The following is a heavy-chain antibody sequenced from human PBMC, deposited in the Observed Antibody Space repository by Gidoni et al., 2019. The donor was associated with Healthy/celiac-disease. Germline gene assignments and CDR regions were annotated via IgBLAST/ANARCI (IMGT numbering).Heavy chain of an antibody. Sequence: QVQLVQSGAEVKKPGSSVKVSCKASGGTFSSYAISWVLQAPGQGLEWMGGIIPIFGTANYAQKFQGRVTITADESTSTAYMELSSLRSEDTAVYYCARDRASVVVPAAPGMVMDVWGQGTTVTVSS. V-gene: IGHV1-69*01. J-gene: IGHJ6*02. CDR2: IIPIFGTA. D-gene: IGHD2-2*01. CDR3: ARDRASVVVPAAPGMVMDV. CDR1: GGTFSSYA.